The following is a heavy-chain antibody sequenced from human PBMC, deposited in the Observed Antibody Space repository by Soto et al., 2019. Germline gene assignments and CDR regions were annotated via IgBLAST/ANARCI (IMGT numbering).Heavy chain of an antibody. CDR3: AKDGTYTIGY. CDR2: IKADGSIT. CDR1: HFTLSCYW. V-gene: IGHV3-74*01. Sequence: WGSLRVSCASSHFTLSCYWMYWVRQAPGEGLVWVSRIKADGSITGYADFVKGRFTISRDNAKKTLYLQMDSLRAEDTAVYYCAKDGTYTIGYWGQGTMVTVSS. D-gene: IGHD2-2*02. J-gene: IGHJ4*02.